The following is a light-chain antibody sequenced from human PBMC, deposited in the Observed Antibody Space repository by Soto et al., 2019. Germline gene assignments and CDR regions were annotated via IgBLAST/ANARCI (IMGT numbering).Light chain of an antibody. Sequence: DIQMTHTNSTLSASVVSRVTINCRASQNVNDYLAWYQQKPGNSPKVLIYDASTLESGVPSRFSGSGSGTEFTLTISSLQPGDFATYYCQHSNTYPWTFGHGTKVDI. V-gene: IGKV1-5*01. CDR2: DAS. CDR3: QHSNTYPWT. CDR1: QNVNDY. J-gene: IGKJ1*01.